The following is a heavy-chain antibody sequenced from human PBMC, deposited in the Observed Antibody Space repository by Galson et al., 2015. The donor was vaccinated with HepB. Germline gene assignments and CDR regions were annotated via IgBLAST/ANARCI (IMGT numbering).Heavy chain of an antibody. V-gene: IGHV3-30*04. D-gene: IGHD3-22*01. CDR3: APDYDTSDYYFAH. CDR1: GFTFSDFA. J-gene: IGHJ4*02. Sequence: SLRLSCAASGFTFSDFAWNWVRQAPGKGLEWVALISRDGRNEHYADSVKGRLTISRDNSKNTLYLQMNTLKTEDTAVYYCAPDYDTSDYYFAHWGQGTLVTVSS. CDR2: ISRDGRNE.